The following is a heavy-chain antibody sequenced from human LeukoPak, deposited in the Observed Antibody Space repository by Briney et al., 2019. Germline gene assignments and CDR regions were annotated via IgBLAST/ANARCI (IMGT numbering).Heavy chain of an antibody. D-gene: IGHD3-22*01. J-gene: IGHJ4*02. CDR2: IYYSGST. Sequence: SETLSLTCTVSGGSISSSSYYWDWIRQPPGKGLEWIWSIYYSGSTYYNPSLKSRVTISVDTSKNQFSLKLSSVTAADTAVYYCAREGLDDYDSSGYYEPFDYWGQGTLVTVSS. CDR1: GGSISSSSYY. V-gene: IGHV4-39*07. CDR3: AREGLDDYDSSGYYEPFDY.